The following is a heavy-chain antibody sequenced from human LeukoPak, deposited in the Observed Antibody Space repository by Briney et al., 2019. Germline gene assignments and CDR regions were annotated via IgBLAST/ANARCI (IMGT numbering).Heavy chain of an antibody. Sequence: PSETLSLTCTVSGGSISSGGYYWSWIRQHPGKGLEWIGYTYYSGSTYYNPSLKSRVTISVDTSKNQFSLKLSSVTAADTAVYYCARDRYGDYVDYYYGMDVWGQGTTVTVSS. V-gene: IGHV4-31*03. CDR1: GGSISSGGYY. D-gene: IGHD4-17*01. J-gene: IGHJ6*02. CDR3: ARDRYGDYVDYYYGMDV. CDR2: TYYSGST.